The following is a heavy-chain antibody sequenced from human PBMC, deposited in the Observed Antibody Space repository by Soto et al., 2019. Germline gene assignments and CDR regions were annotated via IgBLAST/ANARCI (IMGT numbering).Heavy chain of an antibody. J-gene: IGHJ6*03. D-gene: IGHD3-10*01. V-gene: IGHV4-39*01. CDR2: IYYSGST. Sequence: QLQLQESGPGLVKPSETLSLTCTVSGGSISSSSYYWGWIRQPPGKGLEWIGSIYYSGSTYYNPSLKSRVTISVDTSKNQFSLKLSSVTAADTAVYYCASVYGSGSYWGVRGYYYYYYMDVWGKGTTVTVSS. CDR3: ASVYGSGSYWGVRGYYYYYYMDV. CDR1: GGSISSSSYY.